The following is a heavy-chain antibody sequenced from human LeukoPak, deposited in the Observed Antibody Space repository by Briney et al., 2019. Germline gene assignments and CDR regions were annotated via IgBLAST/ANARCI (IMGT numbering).Heavy chain of an antibody. D-gene: IGHD1-1*01. CDR2: INHSGST. J-gene: IGHJ4*02. V-gene: IGHV4-34*01. Sequence: SETLSLTCAVYGGSFSGYYWSWIRQPPGKGLEWIGEINHSGSTNYNPSLKSRVTISVDTSKNQFSLKLSSVTAADTAVYYCARAPHGNLERRGSVDYWGQGTLVTVSS. CDR3: ARAPHGNLERRGSVDY. CDR1: GGSFSGYY.